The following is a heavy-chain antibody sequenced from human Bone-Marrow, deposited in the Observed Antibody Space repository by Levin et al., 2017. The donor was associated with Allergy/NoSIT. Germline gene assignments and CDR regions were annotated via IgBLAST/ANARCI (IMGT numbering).Heavy chain of an antibody. CDR1: GFTFSNYW. CDR2: IKQDGTVN. Sequence: GGSLRLSCAASGFTFSNYWMTWVRQAPGKGLEWVANIKQDGTVNYYVDSVKGRFTISRDNAQNSLYLQMNSLRAEDTAMYYCARGAYGDYVASGWFDPWGQGTLVTVSS. V-gene: IGHV3-7*03. D-gene: IGHD4-17*01. CDR3: ARGAYGDYVASGWFDP. J-gene: IGHJ5*02.